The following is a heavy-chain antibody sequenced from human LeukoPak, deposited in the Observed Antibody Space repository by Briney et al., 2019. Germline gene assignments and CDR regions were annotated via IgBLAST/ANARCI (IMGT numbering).Heavy chain of an antibody. D-gene: IGHD3-3*01. V-gene: IGHV4-34*01. J-gene: IGHJ4*02. Sequence: SETLSLTCAVYGGSFSGYYWCWIRQPPGKGLEWIGEINHSGSTNYNPSLKSRVTISVDTSKNQFSLKLSSVTAADTAVYYCARVRGRYDFWSGYYFDYWGQGTLVTVSS. CDR1: GGSFSGYY. CDR2: INHSGST. CDR3: ARVRGRYDFWSGYYFDY.